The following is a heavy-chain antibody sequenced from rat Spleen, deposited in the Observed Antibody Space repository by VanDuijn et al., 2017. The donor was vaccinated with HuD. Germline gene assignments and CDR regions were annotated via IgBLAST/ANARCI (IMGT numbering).Heavy chain of an antibody. CDR1: GFSLSSYG. V-gene: IGHV2-63*01. D-gene: IGHD1-2*01. Sequence: QVQLKESGPGLVQPSHTLSPTCTVSGFSLSSYGVIWVRQPPGNGLEWMGRLRFIVDTTYNSTLRARLSISRDTPKNQVFLKMNSLQTDDTGTYYCTIDHYYSSFLMDAWGQGASVTVSS. CDR2: LRFIVDT. J-gene: IGHJ4*01. CDR3: TIDHYYSSFLMDA.